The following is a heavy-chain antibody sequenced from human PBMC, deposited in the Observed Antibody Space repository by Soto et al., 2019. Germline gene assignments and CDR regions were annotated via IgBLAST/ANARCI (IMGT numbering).Heavy chain of an antibody. CDR3: ARDAQNDFWSGYYTDY. CDR1: GFTFSSYS. Sequence: GGSLRLSCAASGFTFSSYSMNWVRQAPGKGLEWVSYISSSSSTIYYADSVKGRFTISRDNAKNSLYLQMNSLRDEDTAVYYCARDAQNDFWSGYYTDYWGQGTLVTVSS. D-gene: IGHD3-3*01. CDR2: ISSSSSTI. V-gene: IGHV3-48*02. J-gene: IGHJ4*02.